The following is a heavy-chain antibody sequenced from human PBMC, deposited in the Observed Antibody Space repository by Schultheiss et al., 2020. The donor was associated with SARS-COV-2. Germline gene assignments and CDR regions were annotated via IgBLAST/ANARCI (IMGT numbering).Heavy chain of an antibody. CDR3: AKIGTHFKSGASPETHWYYGVDV. CDR2: LYYRSQWYH. V-gene: IGHV6-1*01. CDR1: GDSVSANSGT. Sequence: SQTLSLTCAISGDSVSANSGTWNWIRQSPLRGLEWLGRLYYRSQWYHDYADSVKSRLTISADTSKNQVSLHLDSVTPDDTALYFCAKIGTHFKSGASPETHWYYGVDVWGHGTAVTVSS. J-gene: IGHJ6*02. D-gene: IGHD2-8*02.